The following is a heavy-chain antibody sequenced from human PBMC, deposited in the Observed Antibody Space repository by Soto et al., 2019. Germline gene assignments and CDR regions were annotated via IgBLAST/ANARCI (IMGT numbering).Heavy chain of an antibody. V-gene: IGHV4-39*01. CDR1: SNSISTGSVYY. CDR3: ARLHSGPLWYFDL. D-gene: IGHD2-15*01. Sequence: QLQLQESGPGLVKPSETLSLSCTVPSNSISTGSVYYWGWVRQPPGKGLEFIGSIYYSGNTYKNPSLKSRVAISVDTSKNQVSLQLSSVTVADTAVYYCARLHSGPLWYFDLWGRVTLVSVSS. CDR2: IYYSGNT. J-gene: IGHJ2*01.